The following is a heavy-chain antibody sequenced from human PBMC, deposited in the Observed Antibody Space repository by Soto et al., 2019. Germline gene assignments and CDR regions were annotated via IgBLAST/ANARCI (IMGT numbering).Heavy chain of an antibody. CDR2: ISYDGSNK. Sequence: QVQLVESGGGVVQPGRSLRLSCAASGFTFSSYAMHWVRQAPGKGLEWVAVISYDGSNKYYADSVKGRFTISRDNSKNTLYLQMNSLRAVDTAVYYCAREVGAVAGTFDPWGQGTLVTVSS. CDR1: GFTFSSYA. V-gene: IGHV3-30-3*01. CDR3: AREVGAVAGTFDP. J-gene: IGHJ5*02. D-gene: IGHD6-19*01.